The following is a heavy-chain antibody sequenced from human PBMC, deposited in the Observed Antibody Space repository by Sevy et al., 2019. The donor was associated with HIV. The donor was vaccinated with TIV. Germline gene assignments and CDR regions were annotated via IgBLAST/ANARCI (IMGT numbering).Heavy chain of an antibody. CDR3: ARHGGSYFPY. D-gene: IGHD1-26*01. CDR2: IYYSGAT. J-gene: IGHJ4*02. CDR1: GGSISGYY. V-gene: IGHV4-59*08. Sequence: SETLSLTCTVSGGSISGYYWSWIRQPPGKGLEWIAYIYYSGATRCNPSLKSRVTISVDTSRNQFSLKLTSVTAADTAVYYCARHGGSYFPYWGQGTLVTVSS.